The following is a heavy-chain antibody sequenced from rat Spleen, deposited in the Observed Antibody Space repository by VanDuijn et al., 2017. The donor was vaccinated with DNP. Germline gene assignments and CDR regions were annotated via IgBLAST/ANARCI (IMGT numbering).Heavy chain of an antibody. CDR2: LTYDGGNT. J-gene: IGHJ4*01. Sequence: EVQLVESGGDLVQPGRSLKLSCAASGFTFSDYYMAWVRQAPTKGLEWVAYLTYDGGNTFYRDSVKGRFTISRDNAQSTLDLQMNSLRSEDTATYYCIRRTVVTGAMDAWGQGTAVAVSS. CDR1: GFTFSDYY. D-gene: IGHD1-1*01. V-gene: IGHV5-20*01. CDR3: IRRTVVTGAMDA.